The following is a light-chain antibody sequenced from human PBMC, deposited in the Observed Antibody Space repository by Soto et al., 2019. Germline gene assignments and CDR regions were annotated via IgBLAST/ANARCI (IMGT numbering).Light chain of an antibody. CDR3: RQGFSTEGT. V-gene: IGKV1-39*01. CDR1: QSISSY. Sequence: DIQMTQSPSSLSASVGDRVTITCRASQSISSYLNWYQQKPGKAPKLLIYAASSLHSGVPSRFSGSGSGTDFTLTISSLQPADFPTYYCRQGFSTEGTFGQGTKVDIK. CDR2: AAS. J-gene: IGKJ1*01.